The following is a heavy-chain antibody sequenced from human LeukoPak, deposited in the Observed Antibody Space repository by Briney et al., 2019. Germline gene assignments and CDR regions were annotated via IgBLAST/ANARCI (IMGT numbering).Heavy chain of an antibody. CDR3: ARGDDYGGDYYYYYYMDV. CDR1: GYTFTSYD. D-gene: IGHD4-23*01. V-gene: IGHV1-69*13. J-gene: IGHJ6*03. CDR2: IIPIFGTA. Sequence: SVKVSCKASGYTFTSYDINWVRQATGQGLEWMGGIIPIFGTANYAQKFQGRVTITADESTSTAYMELSSLRSEDTAVYYCARGDDYGGDYYYYYYMDVWGKGTTVTVSS.